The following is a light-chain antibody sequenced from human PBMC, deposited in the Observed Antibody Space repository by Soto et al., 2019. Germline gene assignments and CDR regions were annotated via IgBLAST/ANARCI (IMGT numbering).Light chain of an antibody. Sequence: EIVLTQSPGTLSLSPGERATLYCRASQSVSSSYLAWYQQKPGQAPRLLIYGASSRATGIPDRFSGSGSGTEFTLTISSLQSEDFTVYYCQQYNKWPLTFGQGTKVDIK. CDR2: GAS. J-gene: IGKJ1*01. CDR1: QSVSSSY. V-gene: IGKV3-20*01. CDR3: QQYNKWPLT.